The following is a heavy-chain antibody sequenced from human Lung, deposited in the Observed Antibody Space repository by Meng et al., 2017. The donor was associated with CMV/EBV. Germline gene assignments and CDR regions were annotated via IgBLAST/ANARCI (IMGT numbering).Heavy chain of an antibody. V-gene: IGHV4-61*01. J-gene: IGHJ5*02. D-gene: IGHD3-3*01. CDR3: AREPGDFWSGYHGWFDP. Sequence: GSXRLXCTVSGGSVSSGSYYWSWIRQPPGKGLEWIGYIYYSGSTNYNPSLKSRVTISVDTSKNQFSLKLSSVTAADTAVYYCAREPGDFWSGYHGWFDPXGQGXLVTVSS. CDR2: IYYSGST. CDR1: GGSVSSGSYY.